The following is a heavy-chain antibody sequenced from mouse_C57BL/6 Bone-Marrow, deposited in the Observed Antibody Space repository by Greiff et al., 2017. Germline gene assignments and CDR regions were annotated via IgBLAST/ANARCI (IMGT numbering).Heavy chain of an antibody. CDR1: GYTFTSYW. CDR2: IHPNSGST. Sequence: VQLQQPGAELVKPGASVKLSCKASGYTFTSYWMHWVKQRPGQGLEWIGMIHPNSGSTNYNEKFKSKATLTVDKSSSTAYMQLSSLTSEDSAVYYVAKIYYGYLYFDYWGQGTTLTVSS. J-gene: IGHJ2*01. V-gene: IGHV1-64*01. CDR3: AKIYYGYLYFDY. D-gene: IGHD2-2*01.